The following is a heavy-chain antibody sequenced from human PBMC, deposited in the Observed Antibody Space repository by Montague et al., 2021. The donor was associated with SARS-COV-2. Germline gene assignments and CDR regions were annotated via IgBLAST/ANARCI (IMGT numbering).Heavy chain of an antibody. J-gene: IGHJ4*02. CDR1: GVSISSGTYY. Sequence: ETLSLTCTVSGVSISSGTYYWSWVRQAPGKGPEWVTWITSGGGXSHXADSMDGRFTISRDNSRDTLYLQMTSLRAEDTAVYYCAKEEAAIVSPLFDSWGQGTLVTVSS. D-gene: IGHD6-13*01. CDR2: ITSGGGXS. CDR3: AKEEAAIVSPLFDS. V-gene: IGHV3-23*01.